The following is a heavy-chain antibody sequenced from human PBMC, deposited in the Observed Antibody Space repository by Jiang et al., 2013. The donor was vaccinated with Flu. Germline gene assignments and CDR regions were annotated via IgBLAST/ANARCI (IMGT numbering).Heavy chain of an antibody. CDR1: GYIFSSYG. CDR2: ISVYKGNT. CDR3: ARDDIVVANGRAFDH. Sequence: SGAEVKKPGASVKVSCKASGYIFSSYGISWVRQAPGQGLEWMGWISVYKGNTNYAQMLQGRVTMTTDTSTSTAYMELRSLRSDDTAVYYCARDDIVVANGRAFDHWGQGTLVTVSS. J-gene: IGHJ4*02. V-gene: IGHV1-18*01. D-gene: IGHD2-2*01.